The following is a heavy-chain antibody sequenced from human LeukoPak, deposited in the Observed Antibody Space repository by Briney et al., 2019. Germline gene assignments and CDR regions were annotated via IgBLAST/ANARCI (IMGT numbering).Heavy chain of an antibody. CDR3: VRDGRGYCGSTSCRPFDS. CDR2: ISSGSSYI. J-gene: IGHJ4*02. D-gene: IGHD2-2*01. V-gene: IGHV3-21*01. CDR1: GFTFSSYT. Sequence: GGSLRLSCAASGFTFSSYTMNWVRQAPGKGLEWVSIISSGSSYIHYADSVKGRFTISRDNAKNSLYLQMNSLRAEDTAVYYCVRDGRGYCGSTSCRPFDSWGRGTQVTVSS.